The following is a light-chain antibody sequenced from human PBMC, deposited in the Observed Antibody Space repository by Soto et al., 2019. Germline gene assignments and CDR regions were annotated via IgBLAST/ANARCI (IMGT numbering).Light chain of an antibody. J-gene: IGKJ4*01. CDR3: LQDYNYPLT. Sequence: AIRMTQSPSSLSASTGDRVTITCRASQSISSYLNWYQQKPGKAPKLLIYAASSLQSGVPSRFSGSGSGTDFTLTISSLQPEDFATYYCLQDYNYPLTFGGGTKVDI. V-gene: IGKV1-6*01. CDR2: AAS. CDR1: QSISSY.